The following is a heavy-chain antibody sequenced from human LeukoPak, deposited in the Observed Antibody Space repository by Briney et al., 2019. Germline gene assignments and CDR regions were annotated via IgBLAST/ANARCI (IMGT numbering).Heavy chain of an antibody. CDR3: ARTTMVRGTYYMDV. CDR2: IYYSGYT. D-gene: IGHD3-10*01. J-gene: IGHJ6*03. Sequence: SETLSLTCTVSGGSISSYYWSWIRQPPGKGLEWIGYIYYSGYTNYNPSLKSRVTISVDTSKNQFSLRLSSVTAADTAVYYCARTTMVRGTYYMDVWGKGTTVTISS. V-gene: IGHV4-59*01. CDR1: GGSISSYY.